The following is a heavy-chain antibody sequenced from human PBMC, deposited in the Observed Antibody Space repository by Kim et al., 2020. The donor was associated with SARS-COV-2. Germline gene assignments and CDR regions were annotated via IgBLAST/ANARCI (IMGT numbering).Heavy chain of an antibody. Sequence: GGSLRLSCAASGFTFSSCALTWVRQTPGKGLEWVSAISGSGSARNYADSVKGRFTISRDNSNNTLYLQMNSLRAEDTAVYYCARRGQCISGSSYFESWGQVTLVTVSS. J-gene: IGHJ4*02. CDR1: GFTFSSCA. V-gene: IGHV3-23*01. CDR3: ARRGQCISGSSYFES. CDR2: ISGSGSAR. D-gene: IGHD3-10*01.